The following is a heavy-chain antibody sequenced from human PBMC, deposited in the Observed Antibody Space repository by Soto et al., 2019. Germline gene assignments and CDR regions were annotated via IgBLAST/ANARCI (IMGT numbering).Heavy chain of an antibody. D-gene: IGHD3-3*01. CDR1: GFTFSNAW. CDR2: IKSKTDGGTT. Sequence: EVQLVESGGGLVKPGGSLRLSCAASGFTFSNAWMSWVRQAPGKGLEWVGRIKSKTDGGTTDYAAPGKGRFTSSRDNSKNTLYLQMNSVKTEDTAVYYCTTKDFWSGYPPYFDYWGQGTLVTVSS. J-gene: IGHJ4*02. V-gene: IGHV3-15*01. CDR3: TTKDFWSGYPPYFDY.